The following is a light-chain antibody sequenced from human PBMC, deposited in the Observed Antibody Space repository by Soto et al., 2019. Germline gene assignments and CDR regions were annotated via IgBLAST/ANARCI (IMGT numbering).Light chain of an antibody. Sequence: DIQITHSPSTMSASVGDRVTITCRASQSIDSWLAWYQQKPGKAPKFLMYKASNLESGVPSRFSGSGSETEFTLTISSLQPDDFAIYYCQHYKSYPWTFGQGTKVDIK. CDR3: QHYKSYPWT. V-gene: IGKV1-5*03. CDR2: KAS. J-gene: IGKJ1*01. CDR1: QSIDSW.